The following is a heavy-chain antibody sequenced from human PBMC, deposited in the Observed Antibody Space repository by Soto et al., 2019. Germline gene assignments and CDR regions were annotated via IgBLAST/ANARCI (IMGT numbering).Heavy chain of an antibody. CDR1: GFTFSSHA. V-gene: IGHV3-23*01. CDR2: IGAGSTP. Sequence: EVQLLESGGGLVQPGGSLRLSCAASGFTFSSHAMSWVRRAPGKGLEWVSAIGAGSTPVYADSVKGRFTISRDSSKNTLHLQMNSLGFELRPVYYCTRARGNDQAGRNFDSWGQGTLVTVS. CDR3: TRARGNDQAGRNFDS. D-gene: IGHD1-1*01. J-gene: IGHJ4*02.